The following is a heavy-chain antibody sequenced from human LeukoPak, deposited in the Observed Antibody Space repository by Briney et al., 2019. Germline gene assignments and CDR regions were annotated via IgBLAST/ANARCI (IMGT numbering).Heavy chain of an antibody. J-gene: IGHJ5*01. D-gene: IGHD2-15*01. CDR1: GAVLA. CDR3: AKDAQGGRASYNWFGS. CDR2: ISDLGQTT. V-gene: IGHV3-23*01. Sequence: GGSLRLSSATSGAVLAMAWVRQAPGKRLEWVAVISDLGQTTYYRDSVEGRFTISRDNAKNTVYLQMKSLRVEDTGVYYCAKDAQGGRASYNWFGSWGQGTLVTVSA.